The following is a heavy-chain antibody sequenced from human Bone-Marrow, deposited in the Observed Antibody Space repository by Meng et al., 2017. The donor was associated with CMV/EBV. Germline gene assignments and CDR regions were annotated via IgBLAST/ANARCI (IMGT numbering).Heavy chain of an antibody. CDR3: ARHKYGDEYFLDY. Sequence: GASLKISCAASGFTFSSYGMHWVRQAPGKGLEWVAFIRYDGSNKYYADSVKGRFTIYRDNYRDTLFLQMNSLTTEDTGLYYCARHKYGDEYFLDYWGQGTRVTVSS. D-gene: IGHD4-17*01. CDR1: GFTFSSYG. CDR2: IRYDGSNK. J-gene: IGHJ4*02. V-gene: IGHV3-30*02.